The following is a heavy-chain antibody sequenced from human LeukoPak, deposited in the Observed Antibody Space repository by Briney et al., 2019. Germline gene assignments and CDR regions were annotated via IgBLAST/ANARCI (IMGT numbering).Heavy chain of an antibody. D-gene: IGHD3-22*01. CDR2: IYYSGST. CDR1: GGSISSYY. Sequence: PSETLSLTCTVSGGSISSYYWSWIRQPPGKGREWIGYIYYSGSTNYNPSLKSRVTISVDTSKNQFSLKLSSVTAADTAVYYCARTDYYDSSGYSDDAFDIWGQGTMVTVSS. J-gene: IGHJ3*02. V-gene: IGHV4-59*01. CDR3: ARTDYYDSSGYSDDAFDI.